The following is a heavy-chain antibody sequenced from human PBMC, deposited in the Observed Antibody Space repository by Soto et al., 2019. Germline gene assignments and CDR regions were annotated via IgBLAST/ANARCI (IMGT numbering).Heavy chain of an antibody. J-gene: IGHJ5*02. CDR1: GGTFSSYA. CDR2: IIPIFGTA. D-gene: IGHD4-17*01. Sequence: QVQLVQSGAEVKKPGSSVKVSCKASGGTFSSYAISWVRQAPGQGLEWMGGIIPIFGTANYAQKFQGRVTITADESASTADMGLSSLRPEDTAVYDCAGYVRDYGDYRAHAAWFDPWGQGTLVTVSS. CDR3: AGYVRDYGDYRAHAAWFDP. V-gene: IGHV1-69*12.